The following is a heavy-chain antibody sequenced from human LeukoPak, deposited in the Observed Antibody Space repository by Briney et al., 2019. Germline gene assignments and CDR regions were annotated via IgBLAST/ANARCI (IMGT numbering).Heavy chain of an antibody. J-gene: IGHJ4*02. Sequence: PGRSLRLSCAASGFTFSSYGMHWVRQAPGKGLEWVAVISYDGSNKYYADSVKGRFTISRDNSKNTVYLQMNNLRPDDSAVYHCLKGGWATIGPPKDWGQGTQVSVSS. CDR3: LKGGWATIGPPKD. D-gene: IGHD5-24*01. CDR2: ISYDGSNK. V-gene: IGHV3-30*18. CDR1: GFTFSSYG.